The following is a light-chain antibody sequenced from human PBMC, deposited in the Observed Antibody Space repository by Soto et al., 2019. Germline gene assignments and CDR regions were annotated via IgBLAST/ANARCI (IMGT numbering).Light chain of an antibody. CDR1: QNINNY. CDR2: DAS. Sequence: DIQMTQSPSSLSTSVGDRVTITCQASQNINNYLNWYQQKPGRAPKLLIYDASNLEAGVPSRFRGSGSGTDFTFTISRLQPEDVATYYCQQYENHPPFGQGTRLEIK. V-gene: IGKV1-33*01. J-gene: IGKJ5*01. CDR3: QQYENHPP.